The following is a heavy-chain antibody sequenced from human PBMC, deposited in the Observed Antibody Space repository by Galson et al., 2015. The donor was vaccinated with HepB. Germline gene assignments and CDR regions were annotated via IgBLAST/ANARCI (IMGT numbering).Heavy chain of an antibody. CDR3: ATGGYSYGYSAFDI. CDR1: GYTLTELS. J-gene: IGHJ3*02. CDR2: FDPEDGET. Sequence: SVKVSCKVSGYTLTELSMHWVRQAPGKGLEWMGGFDPEDGETIYAQKFQGRVTMTEDTSTDTAYMELSSLRSEDTAVYYCATGGYSYGYSAFDIWGQGTMVTVSS. V-gene: IGHV1-24*01. D-gene: IGHD5-18*01.